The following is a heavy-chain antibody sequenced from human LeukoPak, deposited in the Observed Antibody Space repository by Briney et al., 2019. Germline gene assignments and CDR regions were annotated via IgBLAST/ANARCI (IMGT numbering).Heavy chain of an antibody. CDR2: ISPDGSHT. V-gene: IGHV3-74*01. CDR3: ARDMWGAFDY. D-gene: IGHD1-26*01. CDR1: GFTFSAYW. Sequence: PGGSLRLSCAASGFTFSAYWMHWVRRAPGKGPVWVSRISPDGSHTYYADSVKRRFTVSRDNDKNPLYLQISSLRAEDTAVYYCARDMWGAFDYWGQGTLVTVSS. J-gene: IGHJ4*02.